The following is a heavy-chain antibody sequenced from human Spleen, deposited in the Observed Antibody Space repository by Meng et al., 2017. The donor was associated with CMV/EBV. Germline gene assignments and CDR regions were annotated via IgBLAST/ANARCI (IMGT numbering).Heavy chain of an antibody. CDR3: AREGGVTNAFDF. V-gene: IGHV1-3*01. CDR1: GYIFSTYA. J-gene: IGHJ3*01. D-gene: IGHD3-10*01. Sequence: QVQLVQSGAEVKKPGASVKVSCKASGYIFSTYAMHWVRQAPGQGIEWMGWINVGNGDTKFSQKVQGRVTLTRDTSASTAYIDLTSLRSEDTAVYYCAREGGVTNAFDFWGQGTMVTVSS. CDR2: INVGNGDT.